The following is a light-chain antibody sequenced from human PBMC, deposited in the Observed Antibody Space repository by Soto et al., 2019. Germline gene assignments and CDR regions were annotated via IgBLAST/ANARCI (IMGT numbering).Light chain of an antibody. CDR3: SSYTTTTTYV. Sequence: QSALTQPASVSGSPRQSITITCTGTSSDVGGHNLVAWYQQHPGKAPKLIIYEVSNRPSGVSNRFSGSKSGNTASLSITGLQAEDEADYYCSSYTTTTTYVFGTGTKLT. J-gene: IGLJ1*01. CDR1: SSDVGGHNL. CDR2: EVS. V-gene: IGLV2-14*01.